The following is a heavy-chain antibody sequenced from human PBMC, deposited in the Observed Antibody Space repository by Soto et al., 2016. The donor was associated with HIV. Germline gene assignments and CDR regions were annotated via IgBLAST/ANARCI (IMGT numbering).Heavy chain of an antibody. CDR2: INPNSGGT. CDR1: GYTFTGYY. V-gene: IGHV1-2*02. Sequence: QVQLVQSGAEVKKPGASVKVSCKASGYTFTGYYIHWVRQAPGQGPEWMGWINPNSGGTNYAQKFQGRVTMTRDTSINTAYMELSRLRSDDTAVYYCARNPYVGRNDAFDIWGQGTMVTVSS. J-gene: IGHJ3*02. D-gene: IGHD1-26*01. CDR3: ARNPYVGRNDAFDI.